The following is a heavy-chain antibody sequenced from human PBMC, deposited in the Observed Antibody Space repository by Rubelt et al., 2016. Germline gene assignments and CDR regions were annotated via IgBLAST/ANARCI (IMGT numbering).Heavy chain of an antibody. CDR1: GESFSGHF. V-gene: IGHV4-34*01. CDR2: ISHRGST. Sequence: QVQLQQWGAGLLKPSETLSLTCAVYGESFSGHFWSWIRQPPGKGLEWIGEISHRGSTSYNPSLKSRVTLSLDTSKSQVSRKLGSVAAADTGVYFCARAGSSGPPPLWGPGTLVTVSS. CDR3: ARAGSSGPPPL. J-gene: IGHJ4*02. D-gene: IGHD6-19*01.